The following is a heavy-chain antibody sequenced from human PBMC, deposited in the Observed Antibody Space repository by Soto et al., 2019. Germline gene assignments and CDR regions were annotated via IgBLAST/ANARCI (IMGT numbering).Heavy chain of an antibody. CDR2: IYYSGST. Sequence: SETLSLTCTVSGGSISSGGYYWSWIRQHPGKGLEWIGYIYYSGSTYYNPSLKSRVTISVDTSKNQFSLKLSSVTAADAAVYYCASMITIFGVVTDYYYGMDVWGQGTTVTVSS. J-gene: IGHJ6*02. V-gene: IGHV4-31*03. CDR3: ASMITIFGVVTDYYYGMDV. D-gene: IGHD3-3*01. CDR1: GGSISSGGYY.